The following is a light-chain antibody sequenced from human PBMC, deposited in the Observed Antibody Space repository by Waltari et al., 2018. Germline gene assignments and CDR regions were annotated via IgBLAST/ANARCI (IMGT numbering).Light chain of an antibody. CDR3: QHYHAWPRT. J-gene: IGKJ1*01. CDR1: QSLRFD. V-gene: IGKV3-15*01. Sequence: EIVLTQSPATLSVSPGEGATLSCRASQSLRFDVAWYQQKPGPAPRLLIYDASSRAPDIPARLSGGGSGTEFTLTISSLQSEDVAVYYCQHYHAWPRTFGRGTKVEIK. CDR2: DAS.